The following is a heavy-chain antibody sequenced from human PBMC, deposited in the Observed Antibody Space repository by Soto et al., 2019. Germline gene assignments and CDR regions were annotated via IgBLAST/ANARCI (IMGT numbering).Heavy chain of an antibody. Sequence: QVQLVESGGGVVQPGRSLRLSCAASGFTFSSYAMHWVRQAPGKGLEWVAVISYDGSNKYYADSVKGRFTISRDNSKNARYMDRSRLRAQDIGVCDCASGVGGRDCDCWGCSLFWGQGTLVTVSS. CDR1: GFTFSSYA. V-gene: IGHV3-30-3*01. J-gene: IGHJ4*02. D-gene: IGHD3-3*01. CDR2: ISYDGSNK. CDR3: ASGVGGRDCDCWGCSLF.